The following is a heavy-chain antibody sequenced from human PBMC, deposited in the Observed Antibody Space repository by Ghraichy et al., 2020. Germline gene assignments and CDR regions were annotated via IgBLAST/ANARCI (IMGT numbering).Heavy chain of an antibody. Sequence: ASVKVSCKASGYTFTSYDINWVRQATGQGLEWMGWMNPNSGNTVYAQKFQGRVTMTRNTSISTAYMELSSLRSEDTAVYYCARDLTIFGVGRNWFDPWGQGTLVTVSS. CDR1: GYTFTSYD. CDR2: MNPNSGNT. D-gene: IGHD3-3*01. CDR3: ARDLTIFGVGRNWFDP. J-gene: IGHJ5*02. V-gene: IGHV1-8*01.